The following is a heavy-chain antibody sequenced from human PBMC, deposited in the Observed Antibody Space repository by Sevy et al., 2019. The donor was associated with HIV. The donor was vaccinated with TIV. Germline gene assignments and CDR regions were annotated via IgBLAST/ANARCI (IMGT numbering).Heavy chain of an antibody. Sequence: GGSLRLSCAASGFTFHTSAMHWVRQAPGKGLEWVSGINWIGAATGYADSVRGRFTISSDDAKNSLFLHMNRLRPEDTAFYYCAKDMSRGGTGTGLDYWGQGTLVTVSS. CDR3: AKDMSRGGTGTGLDY. CDR2: INWIGAAT. V-gene: IGHV3-9*01. J-gene: IGHJ4*02. CDR1: GFTFHTSA. D-gene: IGHD1-7*01.